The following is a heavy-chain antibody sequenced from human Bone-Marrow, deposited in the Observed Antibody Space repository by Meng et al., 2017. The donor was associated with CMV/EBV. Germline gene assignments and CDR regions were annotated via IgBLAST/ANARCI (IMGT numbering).Heavy chain of an antibody. V-gene: IGHV4-61*01. CDR2: IYYSGST. D-gene: IGHD2-15*01. CDR3: ARDLTNNCSGGSCYRWFDP. Sequence: SETLSLTCTVSGGSVSSGSYYWSWIRQPPGKGLEWIGYIYYSGSTNYNPSLKSRVTISVDTSKNQFSLKLSSVTAADTAVYYCARDLTNNCSGGSCYRWFDPWGPGTLVTGSS. J-gene: IGHJ5*02. CDR1: GGSVSSGSYY.